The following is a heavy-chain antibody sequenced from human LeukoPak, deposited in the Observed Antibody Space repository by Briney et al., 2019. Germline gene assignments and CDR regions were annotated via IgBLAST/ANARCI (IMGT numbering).Heavy chain of an antibody. CDR3: ARAEGEVSTNWFDP. Sequence: SETLSLTCTVSSGSISSGGYYWSWIRQHPGKGLEWIGYIYYSGSTYYNPSLKSRVTISVDTSKNQFSLKLSSVTAADTAVYYCARAEGEVSTNWFDPWGQGTLVTVSS. V-gene: IGHV4-31*03. D-gene: IGHD3-16*02. J-gene: IGHJ5*02. CDR1: SGSISSGGYY. CDR2: IYYSGST.